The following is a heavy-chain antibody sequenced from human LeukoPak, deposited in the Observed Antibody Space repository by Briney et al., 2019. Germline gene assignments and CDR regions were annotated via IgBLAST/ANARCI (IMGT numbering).Heavy chain of an antibody. Sequence: PGGSLRLSCAASGFTFSSYEMNWVRQAPGKGLEWVSYISSSGSTIYYADSVKGRFTISRDNAKNSLYLQMNSLRAEDTAVYYCARVEERVDDYWGQGTLVTVPS. CDR3: ARVEERVDDY. D-gene: IGHD1-26*01. CDR1: GFTFSSYE. CDR2: ISSSGSTI. V-gene: IGHV3-48*03. J-gene: IGHJ4*02.